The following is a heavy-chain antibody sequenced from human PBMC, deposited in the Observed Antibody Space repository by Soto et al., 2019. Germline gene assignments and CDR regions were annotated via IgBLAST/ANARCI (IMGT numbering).Heavy chain of an antibody. CDR1: GFTFSTYA. CDR2: ISGSGSGT. V-gene: IGHV3-23*01. D-gene: IGHD6-13*01. Sequence: GGSLRLSCVASGFTFSTYAMTWVRQAPGKGLEWFSAISGSGSGTNYADSVRGRFTVSRDNSKNILYLQMNSLRPEDTAVYYCAKSLYSSGWSTYFDYWGQGTLVTVSS. J-gene: IGHJ4*02. CDR3: AKSLYSSGWSTYFDY.